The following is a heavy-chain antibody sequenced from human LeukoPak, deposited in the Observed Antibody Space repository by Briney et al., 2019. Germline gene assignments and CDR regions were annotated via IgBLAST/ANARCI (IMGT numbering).Heavy chain of an antibody. Sequence: GGSLRLSCAASGFTFSSYAMSWVRQAPGKGLEWVSAINGSGGSTYYADSVKGRFTISRDNSKNTLYLQMNSLRAEDTAVYYCARDAYYYDSSGYYDYWGQGTLVTVSS. V-gene: IGHV3-23*01. J-gene: IGHJ4*02. D-gene: IGHD3-22*01. CDR2: INGSGGST. CDR3: ARDAYYYDSSGYYDY. CDR1: GFTFSSYA.